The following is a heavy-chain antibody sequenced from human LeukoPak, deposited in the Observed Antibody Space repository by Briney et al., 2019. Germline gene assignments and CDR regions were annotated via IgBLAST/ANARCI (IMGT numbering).Heavy chain of an antibody. D-gene: IGHD3-16*01. CDR3: ATYTHWVAGDV. Sequence: GGSLRLSCAASGFTFSDSWMSWVRQAPGKGLEWVANMNQDGSAKGYVDSVEGRFTISRDNARNSLYLQMSSLRPEDTAVYYCATYTHWVAGDVWGQGTTVTVSS. CDR1: GFTFSDSW. V-gene: IGHV3-7*01. J-gene: IGHJ6*02. CDR2: MNQDGSAK.